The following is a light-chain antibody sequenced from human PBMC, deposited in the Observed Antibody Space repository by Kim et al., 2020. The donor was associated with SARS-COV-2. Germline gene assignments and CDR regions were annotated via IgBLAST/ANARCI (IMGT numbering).Light chain of an antibody. CDR1: QDISHW. Sequence: DIQMTQSPSSVSASVGDRVTITCWASQDISHWLAWYQQKPGKAPKVLIYAPSTLQSAAPSRFSGSRSGTDFTLTISSLQPEDFATYYCQQANSFPRTFGQGTKVDIK. J-gene: IGKJ1*01. CDR3: QQANSFPRT. V-gene: IGKV1-12*01. CDR2: APS.